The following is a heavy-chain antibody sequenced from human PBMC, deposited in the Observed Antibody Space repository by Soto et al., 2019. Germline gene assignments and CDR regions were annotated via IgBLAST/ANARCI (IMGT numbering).Heavy chain of an antibody. V-gene: IGHV4-39*01. Sequence: QLQLQASGPGLVKPSETLSLTCTVSGGSISSSSYYWGWIRQPPGKGLEWIGSIYYSGSTYYNPSLQSRLTIAVDTSKNEFSLRLISVSAADTAVYSCARGSYYDFWSGYPHYYYYGMDVWGQGTTVTVSS. CDR2: IYYSGST. CDR1: GGSISSSSYY. CDR3: ARGSYYDFWSGYPHYYYYGMDV. D-gene: IGHD3-3*01. J-gene: IGHJ6*02.